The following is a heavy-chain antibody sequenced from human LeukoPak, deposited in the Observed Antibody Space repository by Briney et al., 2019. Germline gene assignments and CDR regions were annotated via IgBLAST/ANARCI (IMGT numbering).Heavy chain of an antibody. Sequence: GGSLRLSCAASGFIFSSYWMHWVHHAPGKGLVWVSRLNGDGSSTSYLDSVRGRLTISRDNTKTTLYLHMNSLRAEDTGVYYCARERWNSEAFDIWGQGTVVTVSS. CDR1: GFIFSSYW. D-gene: IGHD1-7*01. J-gene: IGHJ3*02. V-gene: IGHV3-74*01. CDR3: ARERWNSEAFDI. CDR2: LNGDGSST.